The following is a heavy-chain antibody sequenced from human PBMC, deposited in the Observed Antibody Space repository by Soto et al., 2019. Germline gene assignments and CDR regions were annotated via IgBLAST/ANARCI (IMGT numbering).Heavy chain of an antibody. CDR1: GGTFSSYA. V-gene: IGHV1-69*13. J-gene: IGHJ4*02. CDR3: ASGYCSGGSCYFDY. CDR2: IIPIFGTA. Sequence: SVEVSCKASGGTFSSYAISWVRQAPGQGLEWMGGIIPIFGTANYAQKFQGRVTITADESTSTAYMELSSLRSEDTAVYYCASGYCSGGSCYFDYWGQGTLVTVSS. D-gene: IGHD2-15*01.